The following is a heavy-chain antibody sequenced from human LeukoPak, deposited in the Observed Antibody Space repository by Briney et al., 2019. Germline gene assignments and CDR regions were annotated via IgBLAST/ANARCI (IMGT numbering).Heavy chain of an antibody. J-gene: IGHJ4*02. CDR2: IKHDGSEK. D-gene: IGHD3-10*01. V-gene: IGHV3-7*03. Sequence: PGGSLRLSCAASGFTLSDYWMTWVRQAPGKGLEWVANIKHDGSEKYYVDSVKGRFTISRDISRNSLYLQMNSLRAEDTALYYCAKDFGSGSYGRTAGFSMFDYWGQGTLVTVSS. CDR3: AKDFGSGSYGRTAGFSMFDY. CDR1: GFTLSDYW.